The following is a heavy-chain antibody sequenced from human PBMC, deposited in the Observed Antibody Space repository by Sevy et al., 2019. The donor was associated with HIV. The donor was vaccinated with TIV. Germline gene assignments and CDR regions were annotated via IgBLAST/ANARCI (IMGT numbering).Heavy chain of an antibody. CDR1: GFTFSRYA. CDR2: ISGSGGSGDKT. D-gene: IGHD3-22*01. Sequence: GGSLRLSCAASGFTFSRYAMNWVRQAPGKGLEWVSGISGSGGSGDKTNYADSVKGRFTISRDDSKNSLYLQLNSLGAEDTAIYYCARKYDSSGYFDYWGQGTLVTVSS. V-gene: IGHV3-23*01. J-gene: IGHJ4*02. CDR3: ARKYDSSGYFDY.